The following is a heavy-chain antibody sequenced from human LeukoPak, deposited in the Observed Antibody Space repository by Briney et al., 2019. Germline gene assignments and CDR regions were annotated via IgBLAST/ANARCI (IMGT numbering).Heavy chain of an antibody. J-gene: IGHJ6*03. CDR2: ISSSGSTI. V-gene: IGHV3-11*04. Sequence: PGGSPRLSCAASGFTFSDYYMSWIRQAPGKGLEWVSYISSSGSTIYYADSVKGRFTISRDNAKNSLYLQMNSLRAEDTAVYYCARELRSVVGDYYYYYMDVWGKGATVTVSS. CDR1: GFTFSDYY. CDR3: ARELRSVVGDYYYYYMDV. D-gene: IGHD5-12*01.